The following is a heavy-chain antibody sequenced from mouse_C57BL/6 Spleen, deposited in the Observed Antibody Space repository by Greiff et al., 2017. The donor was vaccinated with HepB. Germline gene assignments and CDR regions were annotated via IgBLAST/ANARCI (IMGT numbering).Heavy chain of an antibody. V-gene: IGHV1-82*01. Sequence: QVQLKESGPELVKPGASVKISCKASGYAFSSSWMNWVKQRPGKGLEWIGRIYPGDGDTNYNGKFKGKATLTADKSSSTAYMQLSSLTSEDSAVYFCARHRGYFDVWGTGTTVTVSS. CDR3: ARHRGYFDV. CDR2: IYPGDGDT. J-gene: IGHJ1*03. CDR1: GYAFSSSW.